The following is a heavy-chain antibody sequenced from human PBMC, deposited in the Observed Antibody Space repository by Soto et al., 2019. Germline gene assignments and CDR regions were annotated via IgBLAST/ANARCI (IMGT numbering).Heavy chain of an antibody. CDR3: ARSSSSSWYSTYYYYGMDV. V-gene: IGHV4-59*12. CDR2: IYYSGST. CDR1: GGSISSYY. D-gene: IGHD6-13*01. Sequence: SETLSLSCTVSGGSISSYYLSWIRQHPGKGLEWIWYIYYSGSTYYNPSLKSRVTISVDTSKNQFSLKLSSVTAADTAVYYCARSSSSSWYSTYYYYGMDVWGQGTTVTVSS. J-gene: IGHJ6*02.